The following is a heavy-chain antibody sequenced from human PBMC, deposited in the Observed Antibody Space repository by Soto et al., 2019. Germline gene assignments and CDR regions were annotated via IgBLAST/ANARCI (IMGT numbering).Heavy chain of an antibody. CDR3: ASDGGYCTNGVCQDRLDY. J-gene: IGHJ4*02. Sequence: SQTVSLTCPFSGGSISSGYYYWSWMRQPPVKGLEWIGYIYYSGSTYYNPSLKSRVTISVDTSKNQFSLKMISVTAADAAVYYCASDGGYCTNGVCQDRLDYCGKGTRVGVSS. V-gene: IGHV4-30-4*01. CDR1: GGSISSGYYY. D-gene: IGHD2-8*01. CDR2: IYYSGST.